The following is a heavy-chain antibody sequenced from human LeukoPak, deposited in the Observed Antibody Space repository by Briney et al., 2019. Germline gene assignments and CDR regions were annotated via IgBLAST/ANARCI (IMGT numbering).Heavy chain of an antibody. V-gene: IGHV1-69*13. Sequence: SVRVSCKASGGTFSSYAISWVRQAPGQGLEWMGGIIPIFGTANYAQKFQGRVTITADESTSTAYMELSSMRSEDTAVYYCARSSYYDFWSGSLRSYYYYGMDVWGQGTTVTVSS. CDR2: IIPIFGTA. CDR3: ARSSYYDFWSGSLRSYYYYGMDV. D-gene: IGHD3-3*01. J-gene: IGHJ6*02. CDR1: GGTFSSYA.